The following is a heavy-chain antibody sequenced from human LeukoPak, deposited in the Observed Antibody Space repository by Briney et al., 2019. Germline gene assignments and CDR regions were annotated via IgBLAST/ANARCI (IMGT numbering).Heavy chain of an antibody. D-gene: IGHD6-19*01. CDR1: GYTFTVYY. Sequence: TSVKVSCKASGYTFTVYYMHWIRQAPGQGLEWMGWINPNCSGTTYAKKFQGRVTMTRDTSISTAYTELIRLVTDDTAVYYWARAVAADYWGQGTLVTVSS. CDR2: INPNCSGT. V-gene: IGHV1-2*02. CDR3: ARAVAADY. J-gene: IGHJ4*02.